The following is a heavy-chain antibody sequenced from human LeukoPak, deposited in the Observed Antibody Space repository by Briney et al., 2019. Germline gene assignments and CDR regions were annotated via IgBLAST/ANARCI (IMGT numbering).Heavy chain of an antibody. D-gene: IGHD3-3*01. Sequence: SQTLSLTCAISGDSVSSNSAAWNWIRQSPSRGLEWLGRTYYRSKWYNDYAVSVKSRITINPDTSKNQFSLQLNSVTPEDTAVYYCARARGYDFWSGYQFDCWGQGTLVTVSS. CDR1: GDSVSSNSAA. V-gene: IGHV6-1*01. CDR3: ARARGYDFWSGYQFDC. CDR2: TYYRSKWYN. J-gene: IGHJ4*02.